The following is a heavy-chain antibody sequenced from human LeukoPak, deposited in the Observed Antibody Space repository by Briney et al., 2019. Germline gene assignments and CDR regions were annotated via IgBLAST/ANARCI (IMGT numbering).Heavy chain of an antibody. V-gene: IGHV3-53*01. CDR1: GFTVSTNY. CDR2: IYSGGST. Sequence: PGGSLRLSCAASGFTVSTNYMSWVRQAPGKGLEWVSIIYSGGSTSYADPVRGRFTISRDNSKNTLYLQMNSLRAEDTAVYYCARARIAAAAYYSDYWGQGTLVTVSS. CDR3: ARARIAAAAYYSDY. D-gene: IGHD6-13*01. J-gene: IGHJ4*02.